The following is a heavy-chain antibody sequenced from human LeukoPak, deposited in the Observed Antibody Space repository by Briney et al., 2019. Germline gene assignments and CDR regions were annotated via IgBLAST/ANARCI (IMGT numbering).Heavy chain of an antibody. CDR3: ARVQKGIAAAGTGGGWFEP. CDR2: ISGSGGST. Sequence: PGGSLRLSCAASGFTFSSYAMSWVRQAPGKGLDWVSTISGSGGSTYDADSVRGQFTISRDNAKKSLYLQMNSLRAEDTAVYYCARVQKGIAAAGTGGGWFEPWGQGTLVTVS. CDR1: GFTFSSYA. V-gene: IGHV3-23*01. J-gene: IGHJ5*02. D-gene: IGHD6-13*01.